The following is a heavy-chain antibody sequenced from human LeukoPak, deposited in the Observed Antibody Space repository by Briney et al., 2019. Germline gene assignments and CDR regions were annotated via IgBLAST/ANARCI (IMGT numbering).Heavy chain of an antibody. D-gene: IGHD4-17*01. J-gene: IGHJ3*02. CDR3: ARAWDYGDYFHAFDI. V-gene: IGHV3-7*04. CDR2: IKQDGSEK. Sequence: GGSLRLSCAASGFTFSSYWMSWVRQAPGKGLEWVANIKQDGSEKYYVDSVKGRFTISRDNAKNSLYLQMNSLRAEDTAVYYCARAWDYGDYFHAFDIWGQGTMVTVPS. CDR1: GFTFSSYW.